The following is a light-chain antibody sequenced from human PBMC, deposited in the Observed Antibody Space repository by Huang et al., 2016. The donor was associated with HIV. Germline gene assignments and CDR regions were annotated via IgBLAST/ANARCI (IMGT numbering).Light chain of an antibody. V-gene: IGKV3-15*01. Sequence: ETVMTQSPVPLSVSPGDSASLSCRSSQIVSSHFAWYQQKPGQAPRLLIYAEFTRATGVPARFSGGGAGTEFTLTISTLQSEDSAVYYCQQYNDFRSTFGPGTRVEIK. J-gene: IGKJ3*01. CDR3: QQYNDFRST. CDR1: QIVSSH. CDR2: AEF.